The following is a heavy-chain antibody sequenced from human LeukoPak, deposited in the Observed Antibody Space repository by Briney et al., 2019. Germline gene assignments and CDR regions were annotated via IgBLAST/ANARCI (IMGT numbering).Heavy chain of an antibody. V-gene: IGHV4-34*01. J-gene: IGHJ6*02. Sequence: PSETLSLTCAVYGWSFSSYYLSWIRQPPGKGLEWIGQINNIGSTNYNPSLKSRVNISVDTSKNQFSLKLSSVTAADTAVYYCATGQTYVDVWGQGTTVTVSS. CDR1: GWSFSSYY. D-gene: IGHD3-16*01. CDR2: INNIGST. CDR3: ATGQTYVDV.